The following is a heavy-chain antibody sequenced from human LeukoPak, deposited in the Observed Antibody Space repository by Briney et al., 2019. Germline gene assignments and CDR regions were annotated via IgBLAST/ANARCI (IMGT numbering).Heavy chain of an antibody. J-gene: IGHJ4*02. V-gene: IGHV4-61*01. CDR3: ARANTYYYDSSGYYYGNDY. Sequence: SETLSLTCTVSGGSVSSGSYYWSWIRQPPGKGLEWIGYIYYSGSTNYNPSLKSRVTISVDTSKNQFSLKLSSVTAADTAVYYCARANTYYYDSSGYYYGNDYWGQGTLVTVPS. CDR1: GGSVSSGSYY. CDR2: IYYSGST. D-gene: IGHD3-22*01.